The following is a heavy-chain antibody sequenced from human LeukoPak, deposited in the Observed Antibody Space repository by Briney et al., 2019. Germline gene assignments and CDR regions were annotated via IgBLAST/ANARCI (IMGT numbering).Heavy chain of an antibody. V-gene: IGHV3-23*01. CDR3: GKLFYSSGMYHFDY. D-gene: IGHD3-10*01. Sequence: GGSLRLSCATSGFTFSSSAMSWVRQPPGKGLAWVSTISGSGGGTYYADSVKGRFTISRDNSKNTLYLQMNSLRAEDTAVFYCGKLFYSSGMYHFDYWGQGTLVAVSS. CDR1: GFTFSSSA. J-gene: IGHJ4*02. CDR2: ISGSGGGT.